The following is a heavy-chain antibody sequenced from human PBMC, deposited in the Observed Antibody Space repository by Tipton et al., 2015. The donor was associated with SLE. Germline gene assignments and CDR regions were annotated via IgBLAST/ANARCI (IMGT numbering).Heavy chain of an antibody. J-gene: IGHJ3*02. V-gene: IGHV4-59*12. Sequence: TLSLTCTVSGGSISSYYWSWIRQPPGKGLEWIGYIYYSGSTYYNPSLKSRVTISVDTSKNQFSLKLSSVTAADTAVYYCARDQRFMDAFDIWGQGTMVTVSS. CDR2: IYYSGST. D-gene: IGHD6-25*01. CDR1: GGSISSYY. CDR3: ARDQRFMDAFDI.